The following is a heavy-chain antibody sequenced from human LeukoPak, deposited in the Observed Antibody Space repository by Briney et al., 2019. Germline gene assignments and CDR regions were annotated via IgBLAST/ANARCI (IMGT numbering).Heavy chain of an antibody. V-gene: IGHV3-23*01. CDR3: ANGNRCTSPNCLGYYYFYMDV. CDR2: FSGSGGTT. J-gene: IGHJ6*03. CDR1: GFTFSSYA. Sequence: GGSLRLSCAASGFTFSSYAMNWVRQAPGRGLEWVSGFSGSGGTTYYADSVKGRFTISRDNSKNTLYLQMNSLRAEDTAVYYCANGNRCTSPNCLGYYYFYMDVWGKGTTVTVS. D-gene: IGHD2-8*01.